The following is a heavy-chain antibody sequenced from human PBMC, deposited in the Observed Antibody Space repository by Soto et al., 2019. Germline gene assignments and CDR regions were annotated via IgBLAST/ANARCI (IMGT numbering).Heavy chain of an antibody. CDR2: IIPMLGIA. V-gene: IGHV1-69*02. CDR1: GGTFSTYS. D-gene: IGHD2-21*01. CDR3: SIGSWSGEVFDI. Sequence: QVQLVQSGAEVKKPGSSVKVSCKDSGGTFSTYSMFWVRQAPGQGLEWMGRIIPMLGIANYVQRFQDRVTITADKSTATAYMELSSLRSEDTALYYCSIGSWSGEVFDIWGQGTMVTVSS. J-gene: IGHJ3*02.